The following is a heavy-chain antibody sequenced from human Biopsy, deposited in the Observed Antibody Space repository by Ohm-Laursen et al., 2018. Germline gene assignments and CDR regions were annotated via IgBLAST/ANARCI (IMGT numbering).Heavy chain of an antibody. CDR2: VYYTGST. Sequence: GTLSLTCPISGDSISSYYWSWIRQPPGKGLQWVGYVYYTGSTDYNPSLQSRVTISVDTSKNHFSLRLRSVTPADTAIYYCARDRGYYSDRTVPGYFDLWGRGTLVTVSS. J-gene: IGHJ2*01. D-gene: IGHD3-22*01. CDR3: ARDRGYYSDRTVPGYFDL. V-gene: IGHV4-59*01. CDR1: GDSISSYY.